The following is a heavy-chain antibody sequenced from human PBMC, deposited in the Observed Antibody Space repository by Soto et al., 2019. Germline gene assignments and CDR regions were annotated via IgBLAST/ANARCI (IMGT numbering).Heavy chain of an antibody. V-gene: IGHV4-61*08. Sequence: QVQLQESGPGLVKPSETLSLTCTVSGASVNSRDYHWSWIRQPPGRGLEWIGQVQNGGTTEFDSFSLKSRLTFSIDASKNQFSLKLNSVTAADTAIYDCAVLLAGGGGDGNWGQGTLVTVSS. CDR3: AVLLAGGGGDGN. CDR1: GASVNSRDYH. J-gene: IGHJ4*02. CDR2: VQNGGTT. D-gene: IGHD3-10*01.